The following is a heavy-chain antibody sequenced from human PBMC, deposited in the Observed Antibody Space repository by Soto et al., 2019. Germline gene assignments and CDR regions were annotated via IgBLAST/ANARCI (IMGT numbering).Heavy chain of an antibody. J-gene: IGHJ4*02. V-gene: IGHV3-23*01. CDR2: ISDSGGDT. CDR1: GFTFSSYA. CDR3: AKALDLYYDILTGYDY. D-gene: IGHD3-9*01. Sequence: GGSLRLSCAASGFTFSSYAMSWVRQAPGKGLEWVSTISDSGGDTYYADSVKGRFTISRDNSRNTLYLEMNSLRAEDTAVYYCAKALDLYYDILTGYDYWGQGTLVTVSS.